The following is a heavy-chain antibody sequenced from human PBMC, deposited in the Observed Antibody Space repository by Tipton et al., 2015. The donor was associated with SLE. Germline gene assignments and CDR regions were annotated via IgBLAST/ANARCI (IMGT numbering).Heavy chain of an antibody. CDR3: ARGLLSDYGIDS. J-gene: IGHJ4*02. V-gene: IGHV3-11*04. Sequence: SLRLSCVVSGFNFRSYYMTWIRQAPGKGLEWVAYISNTGMTTYYADSVKGRFTISRDNAKNTLYLQMNSLRAEDTAVYYCARGLLSDYGIDSWGQGTLVTVSS. D-gene: IGHD4-17*01. CDR2: ISNTGMTT. CDR1: GFNFRSYY.